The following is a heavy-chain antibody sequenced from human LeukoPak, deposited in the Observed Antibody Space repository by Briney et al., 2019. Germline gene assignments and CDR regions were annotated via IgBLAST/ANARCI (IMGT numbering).Heavy chain of an antibody. V-gene: IGHV4-39*07. CDR3: ARVSYYDYVWGSYRRLKNFDY. Sequence: SETLSLTCTVSGGSISSSSYYWGWIRQPPGKGLEWIGSIYYSGSTYYNPSLKSRVTISVDTSKNQFSLKLSSVTAADTAVYYCARVSYYDYVWGSYRRLKNFDYWGQGTLVTVSS. CDR1: GGSISSSSYY. J-gene: IGHJ4*02. D-gene: IGHD3-16*02. CDR2: IYYSGST.